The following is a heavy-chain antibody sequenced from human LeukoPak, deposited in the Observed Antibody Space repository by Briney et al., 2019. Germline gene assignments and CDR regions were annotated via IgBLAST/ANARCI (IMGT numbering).Heavy chain of an antibody. J-gene: IGHJ4*02. CDR2: IYSGGST. V-gene: IGHV3-66*01. D-gene: IGHD6-19*01. Sequence: GGSLRLSCSASGFTFSSYGMSWVRQAPGKGLEWVSVIYSGGSTYYADSVKGRFTISRDNSKNTLYLQMNSLRAEDTAVYYCARDAQSYSSGWFYYFDYWGQGTLVTVSS. CDR3: ARDAQSYSSGWFYYFDY. CDR1: GFTFSSYG.